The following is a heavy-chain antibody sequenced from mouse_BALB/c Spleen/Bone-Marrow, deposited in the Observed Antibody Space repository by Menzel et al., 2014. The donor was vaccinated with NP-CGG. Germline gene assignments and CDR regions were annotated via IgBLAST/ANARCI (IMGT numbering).Heavy chain of an antibody. Sequence: DVQLQESGTVLARPGASVKMSCKASGYSFTSYWMHWVKQRPGQGLEWIGAIYPGNSDTSYNQKFKGKAKLTAVTSASSAYXELSSLTNEDSAVYYCTRGVLRRLRDYAMDYWGQGTSVTVSS. CDR2: IYPGNSDT. J-gene: IGHJ4*01. CDR1: GYSFTSYW. V-gene: IGHV1-5*01. CDR3: TRGVLRRLRDYAMDY. D-gene: IGHD1-2*01.